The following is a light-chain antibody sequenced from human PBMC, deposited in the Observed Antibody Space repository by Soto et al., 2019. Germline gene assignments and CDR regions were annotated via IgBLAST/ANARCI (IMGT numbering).Light chain of an antibody. V-gene: IGKV3-15*01. CDR2: GAS. CDR1: QSVSST. Sequence: EIVMTQSPATLSVSQGERATLSCRASQSVSSTLAWYQHKPGQAPRLLIYGASTRATGIPARFSGSGSGTEFTLTISSLQSEDFAVYYCQHYNNWPFTFGPGTKVDIK. CDR3: QHYNNWPFT. J-gene: IGKJ3*01.